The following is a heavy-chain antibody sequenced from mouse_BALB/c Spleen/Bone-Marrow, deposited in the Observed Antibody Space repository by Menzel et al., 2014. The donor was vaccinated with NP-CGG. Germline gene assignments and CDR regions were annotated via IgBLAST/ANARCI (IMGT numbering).Heavy chain of an antibody. CDR2: IYPGSGST. D-gene: IGHD1-2*01. Sequence: LQQSGSELVRPGASVKLSCKASGYTFTSYWMHWVKQRPGQGLEWTGNIYPGSGSTNYDEKFKSKATLTVDTSSSIAYMQLSSLTSEDSAVYYCTPRLRYWGQGTTLTVSS. J-gene: IGHJ2*01. V-gene: IGHV1S22*01. CDR3: TPRLRY. CDR1: GYTFTSYW.